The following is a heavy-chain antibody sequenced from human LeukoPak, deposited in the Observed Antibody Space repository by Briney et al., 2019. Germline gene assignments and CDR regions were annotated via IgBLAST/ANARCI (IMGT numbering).Heavy chain of an antibody. CDR3: ARHYGGYYYFDY. D-gene: IGHD3-22*01. Sequence: SETLSLTCTVSGGSISSSSYYWGWIRQPPGKGLEWIGSIYYSGSTYYNPSLKSRVTISVDTSKNQFSLKLSSVTAADTAVYYCARHYGGYYYFDYWGQGTLVTVSS. V-gene: IGHV4-39*01. CDR1: GGSISSSSYY. CDR2: IYYSGST. J-gene: IGHJ4*02.